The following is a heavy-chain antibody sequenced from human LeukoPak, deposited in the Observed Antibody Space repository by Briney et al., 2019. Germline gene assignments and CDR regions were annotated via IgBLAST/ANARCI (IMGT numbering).Heavy chain of an antibody. CDR2: INHSGST. Sequence: PSETLSLTCAVYGGSFSGYYWSWIRQPPGKGLEWIGEINHSGSTNYNPSLKSRVTISVDTSKNQFSLKLSSVTAADTAVYYCARAVPRYCSSTSCLPPYWGQGTLVTVSS. CDR3: ARAVPRYCSSTSCLPPY. CDR1: GGSFSGYY. D-gene: IGHD2-2*01. V-gene: IGHV4-34*01. J-gene: IGHJ4*02.